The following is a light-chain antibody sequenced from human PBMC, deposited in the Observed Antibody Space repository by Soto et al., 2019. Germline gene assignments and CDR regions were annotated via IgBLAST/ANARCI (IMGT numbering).Light chain of an antibody. Sequence: QSALTQPASVSGSPGQSITISCTGTSSDVGGYKYVSWYQQHPDQAPKLIIFEVSNRPSGISSRFYGSKSGNTASLTISGRQAEEEADYYFASYTLISTSLIFASGTKLTVL. J-gene: IGLJ6*01. CDR3: ASYTLISTSLI. CDR2: EVS. CDR1: SSDVGGYKY. V-gene: IGLV2-14*01.